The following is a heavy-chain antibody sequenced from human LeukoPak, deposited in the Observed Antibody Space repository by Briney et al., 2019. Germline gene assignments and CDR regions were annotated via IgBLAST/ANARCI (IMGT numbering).Heavy chain of an antibody. CDR1: GFSFTHCW. V-gene: IGHV5-51*01. J-gene: IGHJ4*02. CDR2: IYPGDSDT. D-gene: IGHD3-22*01. Sequence: GESLKISCKGSGFSFTHCWIAWVRQMPGKGMEWIGIIYPGDSDTRYSPSFQGQVTISADTSINTAYLQWTSLKASDTAMYYCARRNYYYDTSGYRFEYWGQGTLVTVSS. CDR3: ARRNYYYDTSGYRFEY.